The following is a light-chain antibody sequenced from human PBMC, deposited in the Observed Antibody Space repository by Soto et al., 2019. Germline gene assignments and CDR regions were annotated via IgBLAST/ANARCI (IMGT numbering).Light chain of an antibody. J-gene: IGKJ5*01. V-gene: IGKV3D-15*01. CDR1: QSVSSN. CDR3: QQHNNWPPIT. Sequence: EIVMTQSPPNLACSPGERATISCGASQSVSSNLAWYQKKPGQAPRLLIYGAYTRATGIPARFSGSGSGTEFTLTISSLQSEDFAVYYCQQHNNWPPITCGQGPRRAIK. CDR2: GAY.